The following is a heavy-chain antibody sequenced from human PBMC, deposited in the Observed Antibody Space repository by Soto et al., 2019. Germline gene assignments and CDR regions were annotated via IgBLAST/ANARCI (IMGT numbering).Heavy chain of an antibody. Sequence: LRLSCAASGFTFSSYDIHWVRQATVKVLEWVSAIGTAGDPYYPGSVKGRFTISRENAKNSLYLQMNSLRAGDTAVYYCARGAPGTSYGMDVWGQGTTVTVSS. V-gene: IGHV3-13*05. CDR2: IGTAGDP. CDR1: GFTFSSYD. CDR3: ARGAPGTSYGMDV. J-gene: IGHJ6*02. D-gene: IGHD3-10*01.